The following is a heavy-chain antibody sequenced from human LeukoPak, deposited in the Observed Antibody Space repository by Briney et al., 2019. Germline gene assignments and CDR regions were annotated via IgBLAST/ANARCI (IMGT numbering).Heavy chain of an antibody. CDR3: AKGISGGGAFFI. V-gene: IGHV3-23*01. Sequence: GGSLRLSCAASGFTFSSYAMSWVRQAPGKGLEWVSAINCSGGSTYYADSVKGRFTISRDNSKNKLYLQMNSLRAEDAAVYYWAKGISGGGAFFIWGQGKMVTVFS. CDR1: GFTFSSYA. D-gene: IGHD1-14*01. J-gene: IGHJ3*02. CDR2: INCSGGST.